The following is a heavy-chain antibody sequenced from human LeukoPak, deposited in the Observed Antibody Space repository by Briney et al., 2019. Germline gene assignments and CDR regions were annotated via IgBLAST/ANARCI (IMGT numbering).Heavy chain of an antibody. D-gene: IGHD6-19*01. CDR3: AGGRYSSSLYYYYMDV. CDR1: GFTFSSYG. V-gene: IGHV3-30*02. Sequence: GGSLRLSCAASGFTFSSYGMHWVRQAPGKGLEWVAFIRYDGSNKYYADSVKGRFTISRDNAKNTLYLQMNSLRAEDTAVYYCAGGRYSSSLYYYYMDVWGKGTTVTASS. CDR2: IRYDGSNK. J-gene: IGHJ6*03.